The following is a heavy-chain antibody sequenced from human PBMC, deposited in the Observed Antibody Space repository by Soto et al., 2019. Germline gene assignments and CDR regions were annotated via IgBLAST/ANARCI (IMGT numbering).Heavy chain of an antibody. J-gene: IGHJ6*02. D-gene: IGHD1-26*01. CDR2: IYYSGST. V-gene: IGHV4-59*01. CDR3: ARGKSYYLEYVFDV. CDR1: GGSISSYY. Sequence: SETLSLTCTVSGGSISSYYWSWIRQPPGKGLEWIGYIYYSGSTNYNPSIKSRVTIAVDTSKNQFSLRLSSVTAADTAVYYCARGKSYYLEYVFDVWGQGTTVTVSS.